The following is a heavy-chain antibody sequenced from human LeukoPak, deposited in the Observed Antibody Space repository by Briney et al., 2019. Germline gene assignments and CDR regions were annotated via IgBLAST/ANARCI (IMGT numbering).Heavy chain of an antibody. Sequence: ASVKVSCKASGYTYSYMHWVRQAPGQGLEWVGWINPNSGGTNYAQKFQGRVTMTRDTSISTAYMELSRLGSDDTAVYYCARGPHYYDPPDYWGQGTLVTVSS. V-gene: IGHV1-2*02. CDR3: ARGPHYYDPPDY. J-gene: IGHJ4*02. D-gene: IGHD3-22*01. CDR2: INPNSGGT. CDR1: GYTYSY.